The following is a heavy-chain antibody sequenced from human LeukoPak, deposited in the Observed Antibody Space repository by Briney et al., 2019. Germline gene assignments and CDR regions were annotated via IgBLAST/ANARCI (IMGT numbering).Heavy chain of an antibody. D-gene: IGHD3-16*02. V-gene: IGHV1-24*01. CDR2: FDPEDGET. CDR3: ARGPEGDYVWGSYRREYYFDY. Sequence: ASVKVSCKVSGYTLPELSMHWVRQAPGKGLEWMGGFDPEDGETIYAQKFQGRVTMTTDTSTSTAYMELRSLRSDDTAVYYCARGPEGDYVWGSYRREYYFDYWGQGTLVTVSS. CDR1: GYTLPELS. J-gene: IGHJ4*02.